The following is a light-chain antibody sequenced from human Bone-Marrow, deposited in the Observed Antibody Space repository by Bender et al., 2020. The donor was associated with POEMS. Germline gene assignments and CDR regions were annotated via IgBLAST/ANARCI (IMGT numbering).Light chain of an antibody. Sequence: QSVLTQPPSASGTPGQRVTISCSGGSSNIGAHAVNWYQHLPGTAPKLLIYSSHRRPSEVPDRFSVSRSGTSASLAISGLQTEDETDYYCAVWDDSLNGWVFGGGTTLTVL. J-gene: IGLJ3*02. CDR1: SSNIGAHA. CDR3: AVWDDSLNGWV. V-gene: IGLV1-44*01. CDR2: SSH.